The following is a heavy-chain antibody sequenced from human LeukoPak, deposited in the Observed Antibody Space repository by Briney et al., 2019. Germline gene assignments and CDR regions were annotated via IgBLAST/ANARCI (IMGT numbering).Heavy chain of an antibody. D-gene: IGHD6-19*01. V-gene: IGHV1-69*05. CDR3: AISSTGWYTYDQ. CDR1: GGTFSNYA. J-gene: IGHJ4*02. Sequence: SVKVSCRASGGTFSNYAITWVRQAPGQGLEWMGGIIPIFGTANYAQKFQGRVTITTDESTSIVYMEVSSLKSEDTAAYYCAISSTGWYTYDQWGQGTLLTVSS. CDR2: IIPIFGTA.